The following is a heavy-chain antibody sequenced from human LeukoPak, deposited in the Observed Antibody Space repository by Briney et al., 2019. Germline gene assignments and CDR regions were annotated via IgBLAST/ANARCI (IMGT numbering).Heavy chain of an antibody. CDR2: IKQDGSEK. V-gene: IGHV3-7*01. CDR1: GFAYSLFW. CDR3: ARGFASGDYGAD. D-gene: IGHD4-17*01. Sequence: GGSLRLSCAASGFAYSLFWMSWVRQAPGKGLEWVANIKQDGSEKYYVDSVKGRFTISRDNAERSLYLQMNSLRAEDTAVYYCARGFASGDYGADWGQGTLVTVSS. J-gene: IGHJ4*02.